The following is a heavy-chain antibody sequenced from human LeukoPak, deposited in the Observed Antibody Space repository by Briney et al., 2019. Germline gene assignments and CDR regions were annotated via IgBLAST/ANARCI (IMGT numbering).Heavy chain of an antibody. CDR2: IYYSGST. Sequence: SETLSLTCTVSGGSISSSSYYWGWIRQPPGKGLEWIGSIYYSGSTYYNPSLKSRVTISVDTSKNQFSLKLSSVTAADTAVYYCASPRLGYCSSTSCYVFDHWAQGTLVTVSS. D-gene: IGHD2-2*01. CDR3: ASPRLGYCSSTSCYVFDH. V-gene: IGHV4-39*01. J-gene: IGHJ5*02. CDR1: GGSISSSSYY.